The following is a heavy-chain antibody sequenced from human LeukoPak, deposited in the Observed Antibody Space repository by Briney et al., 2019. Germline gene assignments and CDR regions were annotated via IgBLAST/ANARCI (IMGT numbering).Heavy chain of an antibody. J-gene: IGHJ4*02. CDR1: GITFSSCG. V-gene: IGHV3-30*18. CDR2: ISYDGSNK. CDR3: AKDRMSGESGPDY. D-gene: IGHD1-26*01. Sequence: GRSLRLSCAASGITFSSCGMHWVRQAPGKGLEWVAVISYDGSNKYYADSVKGRFTISRDNSKNTLYLQMNSLRAEDTAVYYCAKDRMSGESGPDYWGQGTLVTVSS.